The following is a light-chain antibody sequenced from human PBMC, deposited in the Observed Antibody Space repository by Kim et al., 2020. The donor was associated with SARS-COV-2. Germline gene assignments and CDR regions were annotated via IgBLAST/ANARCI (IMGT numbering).Light chain of an antibody. CDR3: SSYTSSSTPRVV. V-gene: IGLV2-14*03. J-gene: IGLJ2*01. CDR2: DVS. CDR1: SSDVGGYNY. Sequence: SITISCTGTSSDVGGYNYVSWYQQHPGKAPKLMIYDVSNRPSGVSNRFSGSKSGNTASLTISGLQAEDEADYYCSSYTSSSTPRVVFGGGTQLTVL.